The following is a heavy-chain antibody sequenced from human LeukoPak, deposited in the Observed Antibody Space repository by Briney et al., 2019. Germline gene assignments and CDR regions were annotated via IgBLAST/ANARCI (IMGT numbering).Heavy chain of an antibody. Sequence: GGSLRLSCAASGFTVSINYMSWVRQAPGKGLEWVSITYSDDSTYSAESVKGRFTISRDNSKNTVYLQMNSLRAEDTAVYYCAREYFDWLLSSYYGMDVWGQGTTVTVSS. V-gene: IGHV3-66*01. CDR1: GFTVSINY. J-gene: IGHJ6*02. CDR2: TYSDDST. CDR3: AREYFDWLLSSYYGMDV. D-gene: IGHD3-9*01.